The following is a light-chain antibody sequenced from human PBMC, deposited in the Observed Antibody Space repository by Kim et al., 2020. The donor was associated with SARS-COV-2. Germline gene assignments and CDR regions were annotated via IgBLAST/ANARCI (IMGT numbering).Light chain of an antibody. CDR1: SSNSGAGYD. CDR3: QSYDSSLSGWV. CDR2: GNS. Sequence: RVTISCTGSSSNSGAGYDVPWYQQLPGTAPKLLIYGNSNRPSGVPDRFSGSKSGTSASLAITGLQAEDEADYYCQSYDSSLSGWVFGGGTQLTVL. V-gene: IGLV1-40*01. J-gene: IGLJ3*02.